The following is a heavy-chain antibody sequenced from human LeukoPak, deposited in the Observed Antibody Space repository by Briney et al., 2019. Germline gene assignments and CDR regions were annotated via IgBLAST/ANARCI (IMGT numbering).Heavy chain of an antibody. Sequence: GGSLRLSCAASGFTFSSYGMHWVRQAPGKGLEWVAVIWYDGSNKYYADSVKGRFNISRDNSKNTLYLQMNSLRAEDTAVYYCARDLSGQYDFWSGYYSGLDYWGQGTLVTVSS. J-gene: IGHJ4*02. CDR3: ARDLSGQYDFWSGYYSGLDY. CDR2: IWYDGSNK. D-gene: IGHD3-3*01. CDR1: GFTFSSYG. V-gene: IGHV3-33*01.